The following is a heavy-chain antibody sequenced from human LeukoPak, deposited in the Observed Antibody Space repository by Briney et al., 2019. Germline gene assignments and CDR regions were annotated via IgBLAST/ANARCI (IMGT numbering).Heavy chain of an antibody. V-gene: IGHV3-48*01. CDR3: ARGAYYYED. CDR2: ISSSSSTI. Sequence: GGSLRLSCAASGFTYSSHSMNWVRQAPGKGLEWVSYISSSSSTIYYADSVKGRFTISRDNAKNSLYLQMNSLRAEDTAVYYCARGAYYYEDWGQGTLVTVSS. CDR1: GFTYSSHS. J-gene: IGHJ4*02. D-gene: IGHD3-22*01.